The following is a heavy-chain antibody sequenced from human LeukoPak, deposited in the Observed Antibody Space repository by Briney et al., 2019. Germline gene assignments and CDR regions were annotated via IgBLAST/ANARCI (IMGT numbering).Heavy chain of an antibody. J-gene: IGHJ5*02. Sequence: SETLSLTCAVYGGSFSGYYWSWIRQPPGKGLEWIGEINHSGSTNYNPSLKSRVTISVDTSKNQFSLKLSSVTAADTAVYYCARYVFEGDWFDPWGQGTLVTVSS. V-gene: IGHV4-34*01. CDR1: GGSFSGYY. CDR3: ARYVFEGDWFDP. D-gene: IGHD3-10*02. CDR2: INHSGST.